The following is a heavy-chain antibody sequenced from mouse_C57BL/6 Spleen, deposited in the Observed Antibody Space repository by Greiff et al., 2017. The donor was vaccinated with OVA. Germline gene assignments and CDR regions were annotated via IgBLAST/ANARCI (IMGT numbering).Heavy chain of an antibody. CDR2: IDPSDSYT. V-gene: IGHV1-59*01. Sequence: QVQLKEPGAELVRPGTSVKLSCKASGYTFTSYWMHWVKQRPGQGLEWIGVIDPSDSYTNYNQKFKGKATLTVDTSSSTAYMQLSSLTSEDSAVCGCAREGGYDCGGSGCAYWGQGTLVSVCA. CDR3: AREGGYDCGGSGCAY. CDR1: GYTFTSYW. J-gene: IGHJ3*01. D-gene: IGHD2-4*01.